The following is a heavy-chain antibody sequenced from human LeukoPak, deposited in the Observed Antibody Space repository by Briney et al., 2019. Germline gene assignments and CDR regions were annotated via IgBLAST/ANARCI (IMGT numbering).Heavy chain of an antibody. J-gene: IGHJ4*02. D-gene: IGHD3-22*01. CDR1: GFTFSSYA. Sequence: GGSLRLSCAASGFTFSSYAMHWVRQAPGKGLEWVAVISYDGSNKYYADSVKGRFTISRDNSKNTLYLQMNSLRAEDTAVYYCARDPEHYYDSSGYHYGSYFDYWGQGTLVTVSS. CDR2: ISYDGSNK. V-gene: IGHV3-30*04. CDR3: ARDPEHYYDSSGYHYGSYFDY.